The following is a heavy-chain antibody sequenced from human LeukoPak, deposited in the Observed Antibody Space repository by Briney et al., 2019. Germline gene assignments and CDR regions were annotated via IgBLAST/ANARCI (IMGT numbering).Heavy chain of an antibody. Sequence: SETLSLTCAVYGGSFSGYYWSWIRQPPGKGLEWIGEINHSGSTNYNPSLKSRVTISVDTSKNQFSLKLSSVTAADTAVYYCARGPYDFWSGYVPWFDPWGQGTLVTVSS. CDR1: GGSFSGYY. V-gene: IGHV4-34*01. D-gene: IGHD3-3*01. CDR3: ARGPYDFWSGYVPWFDP. CDR2: INHSGST. J-gene: IGHJ5*02.